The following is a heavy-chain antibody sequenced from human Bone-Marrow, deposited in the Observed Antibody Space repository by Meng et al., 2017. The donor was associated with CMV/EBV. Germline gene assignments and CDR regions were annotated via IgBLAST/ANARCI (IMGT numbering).Heavy chain of an antibody. CDR3: ARDTGYDFWSGYFFRGGMDG. J-gene: IGHJ6*02. CDR2: INHSGST. V-gene: IGHV4-34*01. Sequence: SETLSLTCAVYGGAFSGYYWTWIRQPPGKGLEWIGEINHSGSTNYNPSLKSRVTISVDTSKNQFSLKLSSVTAADTAVYYCARDTGYDFWSGYFFRGGMDGWGQGTTVTVSS. CDR1: GGAFSGYY. D-gene: IGHD3-3*01.